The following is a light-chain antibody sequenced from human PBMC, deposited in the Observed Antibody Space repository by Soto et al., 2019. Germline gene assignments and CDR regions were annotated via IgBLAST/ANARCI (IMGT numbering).Light chain of an antibody. CDR1: QSVSSSY. V-gene: IGKV3-20*01. CDR2: GAA. CDR3: QPYGSS. Sequence: EIVLTQSPGTLSLSPGERATLSCRASQSVSSSYLALYQQKPGQAPRLLVYGAASRATGIPDRFGGSGSVTDFTRTISRLEPEDYAVYYCQPYGSSFGGGTKVEIK. J-gene: IGKJ4*01.